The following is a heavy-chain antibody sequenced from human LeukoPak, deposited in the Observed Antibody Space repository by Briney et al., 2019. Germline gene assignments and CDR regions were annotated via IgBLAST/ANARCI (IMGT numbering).Heavy chain of an antibody. CDR2: IRYDGSNK. Sequence: GGSLRLSCAASGFTFSSYGMHWVRQAPGKGLEWVAFIRYDGSNKYYADSVKGRFTISRDNSKNTLYLQMNSLRAEDTAVYYCATIPDPRDQKAIDYWGQGTLVTVSS. D-gene: IGHD2-2*02. J-gene: IGHJ4*02. CDR1: GFTFSSYG. V-gene: IGHV3-30*02. CDR3: ATIPDPRDQKAIDY.